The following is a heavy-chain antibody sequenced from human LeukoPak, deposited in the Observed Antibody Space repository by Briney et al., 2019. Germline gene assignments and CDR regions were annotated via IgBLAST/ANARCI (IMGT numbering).Heavy chain of an antibody. J-gene: IGHJ6*02. CDR3: ARHILGYCSSTSCYYYYGMDV. V-gene: IGHV4-59*08. CDR2: IYYSGST. CDR1: GGSISSYY. D-gene: IGHD2-2*01. Sequence: SETLSLTCTVSGGSISSYYWSWIQQPPGKGLEWIGYIYYSGSTNCNPSLKSRVTISVDTSKNQFSLKLSSVTAADTAVYYCARHILGYCSSTSCYYYYGMDVWGQGTTVTVSS.